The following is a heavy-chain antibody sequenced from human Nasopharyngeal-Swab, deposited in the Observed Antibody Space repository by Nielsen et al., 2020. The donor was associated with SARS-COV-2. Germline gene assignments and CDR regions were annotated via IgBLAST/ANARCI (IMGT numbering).Heavy chain of an antibody. J-gene: IGHJ6*03. Sequence: GSLRLSCAVYGGSFSGYYWSWLRQPPGNGLEWIGEINHSGSTNYNPSLKSRVTISVDTSKNQFSLKLSSVTAADTAVYYCARVGRFLEWLLSTNYYYYMDVWGKGTTVTVSS. CDR3: ARVGRFLEWLLSTNYYYYMDV. V-gene: IGHV4-34*01. CDR2: INHSGST. D-gene: IGHD3-3*01. CDR1: GGSFSGYY.